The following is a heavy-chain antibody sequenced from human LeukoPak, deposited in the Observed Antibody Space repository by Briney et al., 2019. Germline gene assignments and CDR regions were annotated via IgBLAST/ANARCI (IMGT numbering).Heavy chain of an antibody. D-gene: IGHD1-26*01. CDR3: ARDTYSGNYGNYYYYYMDV. CDR2: ISSSSSYI. J-gene: IGHJ6*03. Sequence: GGSLRLSCAASGFTFSSYSMNWVRQAPGKGLEWVSSISSSSSYIYYADSVKGRFTISRDNAKDSLYLQMNSLGPEDTAVYYCARDTYSGNYGNYYYYYMDVWGKGTTVTISS. CDR1: GFTFSSYS. V-gene: IGHV3-21*01.